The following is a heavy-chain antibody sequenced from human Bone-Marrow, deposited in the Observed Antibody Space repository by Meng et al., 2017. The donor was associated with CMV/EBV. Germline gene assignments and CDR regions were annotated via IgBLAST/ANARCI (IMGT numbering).Heavy chain of an antibody. J-gene: IGHJ4*02. CDR2: IRYDGSNK. CDR3: AKGRAGVTSYYFDY. Sequence: GSLRLSCAASGFTFSSYGMHWVRQAPGKGLEWVAFIRYDGSNKYYANSVKGRFTISRDNSKNTLYLQMNSLRAEDTAVYYCAKGRAGVTSYYFDYWGQGTLVTVSS. V-gene: IGHV3-30*02. D-gene: IGHD4-23*01. CDR1: GFTFSSYG.